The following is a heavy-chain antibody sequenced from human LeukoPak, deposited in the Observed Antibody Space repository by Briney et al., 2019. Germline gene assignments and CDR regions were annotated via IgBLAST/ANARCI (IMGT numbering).Heavy chain of an antibody. CDR2: IYYSGST. CDR3: ARYVVVTAYFDY. V-gene: IGHV4-59*01. D-gene: IGHD2-21*02. Sequence: SCKASGYTFTSYGISWIRQPPGKGLEWIGYIYYSGSTNYNPSLKSRVTISVDTSKNQFSLKLSSVTAADPAVYYCARYVVVTAYFDYWGQGTLVTVSS. CDR1: GYTFTSYG. J-gene: IGHJ4*02.